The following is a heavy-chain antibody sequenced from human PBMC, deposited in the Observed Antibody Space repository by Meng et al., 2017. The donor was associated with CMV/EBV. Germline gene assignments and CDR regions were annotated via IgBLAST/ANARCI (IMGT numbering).Heavy chain of an antibody. CDR1: GFTLDDYG. CDR3: ARVGYSGSYYDDAFDI. J-gene: IGHJ3*02. D-gene: IGHD1-26*01. Sequence: GESLKISCAASGFTLDDYGMSWVRQAPGKGLEWVSGINWNGGSTGYADSVKGRFTISRDNAKNSLYLQMNSLRAEDTALYHCARVGYSGSYYDDAFDIWGQGTMVTVSS. CDR2: INWNGGST. V-gene: IGHV3-20*01.